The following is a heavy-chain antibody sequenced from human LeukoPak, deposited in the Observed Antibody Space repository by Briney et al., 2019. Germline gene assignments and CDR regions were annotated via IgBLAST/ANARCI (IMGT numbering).Heavy chain of an antibody. V-gene: IGHV3-48*03. CDR3: ARVEMATIGVDY. Sequence: GGSLRLSCAASGFTFSSYEMNWVRQAPGEGLEWVSYISSSGSTIYYADSVKGRFTISRDNAKNSLYLQMNSLRAEDTAVYYCARVEMATIGVDYWGQGTPVTVSS. CDR2: ISSSGSTI. CDR1: GFTFSSYE. J-gene: IGHJ4*02. D-gene: IGHD5-24*01.